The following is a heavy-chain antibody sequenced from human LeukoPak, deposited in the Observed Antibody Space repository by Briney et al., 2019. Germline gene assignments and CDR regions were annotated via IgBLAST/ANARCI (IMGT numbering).Heavy chain of an antibody. CDR2: IYPNSGGT. D-gene: IGHD3-22*01. CDR1: GYTFTGYY. V-gene: IGHV1-2*02. Sequence: ASVKVSCKASGYTFTGYYMHWVRQAPGQGLEWMGWIYPNSGGTNYAQKFQGRVTMTRDTSISTAYMELSRLRSDDTAVYYCARLSGAYYYDSSGYDDYWGQGTLVTVSS. J-gene: IGHJ4*02. CDR3: ARLSGAYYYDSSGYDDY.